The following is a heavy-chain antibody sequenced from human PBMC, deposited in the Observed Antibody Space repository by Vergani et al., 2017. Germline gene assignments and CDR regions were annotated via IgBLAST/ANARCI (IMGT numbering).Heavy chain of an antibody. CDR2: IYVSGIT. V-gene: IGHV4-61*02. CDR3: ARQKGYYMDV. Sequence: QVQMQESGPGLVKPSQTLSLTCTVSGASINNDFYYWHWIRQPAGKGLEWIGRIYVSGITDYNSSLQSRVSMSVDTSKNQFSLTLASVTAADTAVYYCARQKGYYMDVWGKGATVTVS. CDR1: GASINNDFYY. J-gene: IGHJ6*03.